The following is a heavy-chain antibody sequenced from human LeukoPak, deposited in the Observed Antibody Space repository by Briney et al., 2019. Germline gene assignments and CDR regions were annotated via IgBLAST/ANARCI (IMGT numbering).Heavy chain of an antibody. Sequence: PGGSLRLSCAASGFTFSSYWMSWVRQAPGKGLEWVANIKQDGSEKYYVDSVKGRFTISRDNAKNSLYLQMNSLRAEDTAVYYCARDYYDSSGYYHLGYFDYWGQGTLVTVSS. D-gene: IGHD3-22*01. CDR1: GFTFSSYW. V-gene: IGHV3-7*01. J-gene: IGHJ4*02. CDR3: ARDYYDSSGYYHLGYFDY. CDR2: IKQDGSEK.